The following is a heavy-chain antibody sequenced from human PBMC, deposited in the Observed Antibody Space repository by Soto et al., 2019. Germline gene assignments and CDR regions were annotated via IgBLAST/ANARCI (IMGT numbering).Heavy chain of an antibody. CDR1: GGTFSSYS. D-gene: IGHD1-26*01. J-gene: IGHJ4*02. V-gene: IGHV1-69*01. CDR2: IIPIFGKA. Sequence: QVQLVQSGAEVKKPGSSGKVSCKASGGTFSSYSINWVRQAPGQGLEWMGEIIPIFGKANYAQKFQGRVTITAAESTSTAHMELSSPRSEDTAVYYCARDGGRHSGGIDYWGQGTLVTVSS. CDR3: ARDGGRHSGGIDY.